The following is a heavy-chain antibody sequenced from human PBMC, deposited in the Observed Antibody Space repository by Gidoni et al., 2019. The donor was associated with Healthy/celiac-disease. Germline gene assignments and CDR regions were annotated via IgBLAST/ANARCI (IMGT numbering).Heavy chain of an antibody. CDR2: IKQDGSEK. V-gene: IGHV3-7*01. D-gene: IGHD3-9*01. Sequence: EVQLVESGGGVVQPGGSLRLSCAASGFTFSSYWMSCVRQAPGKGLEWVANIKQDGSEKYYVDSVKGRFTISRDNAKNSLYLQMNSLRAEDTAVYYCARMGLGSLIDYWGQGTLVTVSS. CDR1: GFTFSSYW. J-gene: IGHJ4*02. CDR3: ARMGLGSLIDY.